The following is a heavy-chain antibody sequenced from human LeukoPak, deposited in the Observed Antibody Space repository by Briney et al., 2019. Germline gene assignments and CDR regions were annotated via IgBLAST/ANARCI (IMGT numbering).Heavy chain of an antibody. J-gene: IGHJ4*02. V-gene: IGHV4-61*02. CDR3: ALRPPESSSGLDY. D-gene: IGHD3-10*01. Sequence: SQTLSLTCTVSGGSISSGSYYWSWIRQPAGKGLEWIGRIYTSGSTSYSPSLKSRVTISVDTSKNQFSLKLSSVTAADTAVYYCALRPPESSSGLDYWGQGTLVTVSS. CDR2: IYTSGST. CDR1: GGSISSGSYY.